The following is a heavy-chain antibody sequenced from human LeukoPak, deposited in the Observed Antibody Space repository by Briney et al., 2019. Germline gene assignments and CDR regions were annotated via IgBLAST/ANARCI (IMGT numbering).Heavy chain of an antibody. Sequence: GGSLRLSCAASGFTVSSNYMSWVRQAPGKGLEWVSVIYSGGSTYYADSVKGRFTISRDNSKNTLYLQMNSLRAEDTAVYYCARGILDHYYDSSGYYGFDYWGQGILVTVSS. CDR3: ARGILDHYYDSSGYYGFDY. D-gene: IGHD3-22*01. CDR2: IYSGGST. CDR1: GFTVSSNY. V-gene: IGHV3-66*01. J-gene: IGHJ4*02.